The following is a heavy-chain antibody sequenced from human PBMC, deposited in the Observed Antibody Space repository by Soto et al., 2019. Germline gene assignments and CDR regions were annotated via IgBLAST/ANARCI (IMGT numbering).Heavy chain of an antibody. CDR3: ARTDLVTTNWFDP. J-gene: IGHJ5*02. CDR1: GESFIGYY. D-gene: IGHD5-12*01. Sequence: PSETLSLTCAVYGESFIGYYWTWIRQSPGKGLEWIGEINHGGSTNYNPSLKSRVTISIDTSKNQFSLKLTSVTAADTSVYYCARTDLVTTNWFDPWGQGTMVTV. CDR2: INHGGST. V-gene: IGHV4-34*01.